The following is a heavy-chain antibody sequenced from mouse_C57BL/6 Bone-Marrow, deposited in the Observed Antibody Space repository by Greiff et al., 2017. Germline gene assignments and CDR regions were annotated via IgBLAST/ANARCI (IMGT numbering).Heavy chain of an antibody. D-gene: IGHD2-1*01. J-gene: IGHJ1*03. Sequence: QVQLQQSGAELVRPGPSVKVSCKASGYAFTNYLIEWVKQRPGQGLEWIGVINPGSGGTNYNEKFKGKATLTADKSSSTAYMQLSSLTSEDSAVYFCARRGDYGNYGYFDVWGTGTTVTVSS. V-gene: IGHV1-54*01. CDR1: GYAFTNYL. CDR3: ARRGDYGNYGYFDV. CDR2: INPGSGGT.